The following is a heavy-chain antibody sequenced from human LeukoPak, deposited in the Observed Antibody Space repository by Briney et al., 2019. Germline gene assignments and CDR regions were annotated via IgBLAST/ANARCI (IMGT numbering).Heavy chain of an antibody. Sequence: AWVKVSCKASGGTFSSYAISWGRPAPGQGLGWMGGVIPIFGTANPAQKFQGRVTITADESPSTAYMELSSLRSEDTAVYYCARDPSYSRHGQKDCSSTSCYPKQDYEGDDYWGQGTLVTVSS. V-gene: IGHV1-69*01. CDR2: VIPIFGTA. J-gene: IGHJ4*02. D-gene: IGHD2-2*01. CDR1: GGTFSSYA. CDR3: ARDPSYSRHGQKDCSSTSCYPKQDYEGDDY.